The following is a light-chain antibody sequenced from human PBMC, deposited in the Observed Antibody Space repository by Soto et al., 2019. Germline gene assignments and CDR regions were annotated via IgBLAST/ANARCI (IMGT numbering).Light chain of an antibody. CDR1: SSDVGGYKY. CDR3: SSYTINNTLVV. J-gene: IGLJ2*01. Sequence: QSALTQPASVSGSPGQSITISCTGTSSDVGGYKYVYWYQQHPGKAPKLMIYDVSNRPSGVSNRFSGSKSGNTASLTSSGLQAEDEADYDCSSYTINNTLVVFGGGTKLTVL. V-gene: IGLV2-14*01. CDR2: DVS.